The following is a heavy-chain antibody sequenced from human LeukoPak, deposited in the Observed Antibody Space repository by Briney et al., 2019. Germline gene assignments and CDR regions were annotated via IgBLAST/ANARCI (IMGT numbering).Heavy chain of an antibody. CDR3: ARVERWLSADY. D-gene: IGHD5-24*01. J-gene: IGHJ4*02. Sequence: GGSLRLSCAASGFTFSSYGMHWVRRAPGKGLEWVAVIWYDGSNKYYADSVKGRFTISRDNSKNTLYLQMNSLRAEDTAVYYCARVERWLSADYWGQGTLVTVSS. CDR2: IWYDGSNK. CDR1: GFTFSSYG. V-gene: IGHV3-33*01.